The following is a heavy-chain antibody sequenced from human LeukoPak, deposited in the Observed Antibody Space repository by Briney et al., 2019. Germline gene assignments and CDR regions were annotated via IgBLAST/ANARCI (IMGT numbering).Heavy chain of an antibody. CDR3: ARDAGWLREGSYAY. J-gene: IGHJ4*02. CDR1: GFTFSSYW. CDR2: IKQDGSEK. D-gene: IGHD5-12*01. V-gene: IGHV3-7*01. Sequence: GGSLRLSCAASGFTFSSYWMSWVRQAPGKGLEWVANIKQDGSEKYYVDSVKGRFTISRDNAKNSLYLQMNSLRAEDTAVYYCARDAGWLREGSYAYWGQGTLVTVSS.